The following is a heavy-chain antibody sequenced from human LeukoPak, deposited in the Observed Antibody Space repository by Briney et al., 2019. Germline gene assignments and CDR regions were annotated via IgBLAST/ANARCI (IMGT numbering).Heavy chain of an antibody. J-gene: IGHJ4*02. D-gene: IGHD4-11*01. CDR3: ARHRATVTTPFDF. CDR1: GGSISPYY. V-gene: IGHV4-59*08. CDR2: ISYSGIT. Sequence: SETLSLTCTVSGGSISPYYWSWIRQPPGKGLEWIGYISYSGITKYKPSLKSRVTISVDTSKNQFSLKLTSVTAADTAVYYCARHRATVTTPFDFWGQGTLVTVSS.